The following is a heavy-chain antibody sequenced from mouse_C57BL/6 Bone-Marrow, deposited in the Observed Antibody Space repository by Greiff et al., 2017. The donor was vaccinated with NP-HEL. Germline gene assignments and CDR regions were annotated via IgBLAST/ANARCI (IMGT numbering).Heavy chain of an antibody. CDR3: ARVDSNYAMDY. J-gene: IGHJ4*01. D-gene: IGHD2-5*01. CDR2: ISYDGSN. Sequence: EVKLVESGPGLVKPSQSLSLTCSVTGYSITSGYYWNWIRQFPGNKLEWMGYISYDGSNNYNPSLKNRISITRDTSKNQFFLKLNSVTTEDTATYYCARVDSNYAMDYWGQGTSVTVSS. CDR1: GYSITSGYY. V-gene: IGHV3-6*01.